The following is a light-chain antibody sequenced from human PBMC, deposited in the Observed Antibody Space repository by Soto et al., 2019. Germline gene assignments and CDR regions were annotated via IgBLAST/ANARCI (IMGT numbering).Light chain of an antibody. J-gene: IGKJ3*01. V-gene: IGKV1-9*01. Sequence: IPFTQSSSFLSASLGDRVNITFRGSPGICRFLAWYQQKPGKAPKLLIYGASTLQSGVPSRFSGSGSGTDFTLTISRLQPEDFATYYCQQLNSYPRTFGPGTKVDIK. CDR2: GAS. CDR3: QQLNSYPRT. CDR1: PGICRF.